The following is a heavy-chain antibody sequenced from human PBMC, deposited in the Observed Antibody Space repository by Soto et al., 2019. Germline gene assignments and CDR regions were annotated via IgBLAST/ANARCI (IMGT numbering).Heavy chain of an antibody. D-gene: IGHD3-10*01. V-gene: IGHV4-31*03. CDR3: ARVLPIRHPGYFDL. CDR1: GCSISSGGYS. Sequence: QVQLQESGPGLVKPSQTLSLTCTVSGCSISSGGYSWSWIRQHPGKGLEWIGYIYYSGSTYYNPSHKSRVTVSVDTSKNQFSLKLSSVTAADTAVYYCARVLPIRHPGYFDLWGRGTLVTVSS. J-gene: IGHJ2*01. CDR2: IYYSGST.